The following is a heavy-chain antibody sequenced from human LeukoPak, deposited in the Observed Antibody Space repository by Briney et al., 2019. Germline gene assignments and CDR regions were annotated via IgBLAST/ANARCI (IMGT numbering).Heavy chain of an antibody. D-gene: IGHD5-18*01. Sequence: SETLSLTCAVSGGSISSGGYSWSWIRQPPGKGLEWTGYIYHSGSTYYNPSLKSRVTISVDRSKNQFSLKLSSVTAADTAVYYCARVYSYGFKYYFDYWGQGTLVTVSS. J-gene: IGHJ4*02. CDR1: GGSISSGGYS. CDR3: ARVYSYGFKYYFDY. V-gene: IGHV4-30-2*01. CDR2: IYHSGST.